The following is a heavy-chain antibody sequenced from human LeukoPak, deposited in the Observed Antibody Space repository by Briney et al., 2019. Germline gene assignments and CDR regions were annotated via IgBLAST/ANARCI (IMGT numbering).Heavy chain of an antibody. Sequence: SETLSLTCTVSGGSISSYSWSWIRQPPGKGLEWIGYIYYSGSTNYNPSLKSRVTISVDTSKNQFSLKLSSVTAADTAVYYCARDGNPFDYWGQGTLVTVSS. J-gene: IGHJ4*02. V-gene: IGHV4-59*01. CDR3: ARDGNPFDY. CDR1: GGSISSYS. CDR2: IYYSGST.